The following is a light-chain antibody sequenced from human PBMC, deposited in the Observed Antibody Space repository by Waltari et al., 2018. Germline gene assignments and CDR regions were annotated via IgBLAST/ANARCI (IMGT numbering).Light chain of an antibody. Sequence: SSELTQDPAVSVALGQTVRITCRGDSLRTYYARWYQQRPGQAPVLVIYGKNNRPSGIPDRFSGSSSGNTASLTISGAQAEDEADYYCNSRDSSGNHVLFGGGTKLTVL. J-gene: IGLJ2*01. CDR3: NSRDSSGNHVL. CDR2: GKN. CDR1: SLRTYY. V-gene: IGLV3-19*01.